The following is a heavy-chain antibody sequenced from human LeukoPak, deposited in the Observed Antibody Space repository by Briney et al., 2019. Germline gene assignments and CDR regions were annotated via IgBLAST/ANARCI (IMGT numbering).Heavy chain of an antibody. J-gene: IGHJ4*02. CDR2: IRYDGSNK. Sequence: GGSLRLSCAASGFTFSSYGMHWVRQAPGKGLEWVAFIRYDGSNKYYADSVKGRFTISRDNSKNTLYLQMNSLRAEDTAVYYCAKDQSKFSDTYYYDSSGLDYWGQGTLVTVSS. CDR3: AKDQSKFSDTYYYDSSGLDY. V-gene: IGHV3-30*02. CDR1: GFTFSSYG. D-gene: IGHD3-22*01.